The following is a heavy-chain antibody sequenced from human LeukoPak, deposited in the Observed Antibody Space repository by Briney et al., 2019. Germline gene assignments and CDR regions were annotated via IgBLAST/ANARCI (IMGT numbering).Heavy chain of an antibody. CDR2: VDPEDGET. CDR1: GYTFTDYY. CDR3: ATPPGPGIAAAGTD. D-gene: IGHD6-13*01. V-gene: IGHV1-69-2*01. J-gene: IGHJ4*02. Sequence: ASVKISCKVSGYTFTDYYMHWVQQAPGKGLEWMGLVDPEDGETIYAGKFQGRVTITADTSTDTAYMELSSLRSEDTAVYYCATPPGPGIAAAGTDWGQGTLVTVSS.